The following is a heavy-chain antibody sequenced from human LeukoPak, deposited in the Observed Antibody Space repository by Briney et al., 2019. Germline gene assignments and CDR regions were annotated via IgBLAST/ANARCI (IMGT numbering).Heavy chain of an antibody. Sequence: SETLSLTCTVPGGSISNSGYYWGWIRQPPGKGLEWIGSIYYTGNTYYNPSLNSRVTISVDTSKNQFSLKLSSVTAADTAVYYCARGDRVAAAGRRVLTFDYWGQGTLVTVSS. V-gene: IGHV4-39*01. D-gene: IGHD6-13*01. CDR2: IYYTGNT. J-gene: IGHJ4*02. CDR3: ARGDRVAAAGRRVLTFDY. CDR1: GGSISNSGYY.